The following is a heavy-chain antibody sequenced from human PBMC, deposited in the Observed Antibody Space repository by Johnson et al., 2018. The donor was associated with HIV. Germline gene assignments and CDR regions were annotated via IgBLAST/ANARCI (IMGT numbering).Heavy chain of an antibody. D-gene: IGHD2-21*02. Sequence: VQLVESGGGLVQPGRSLRLSCAASAFPFDDHALHWVRQTPGKGLQWFSLLLKCRFTISRDNSKNTMYLQMNSLRAEDPAVYYCARGGLLSPDAFDIWGQVTMVTVSS. CDR2: L. J-gene: IGHJ3*02. CDR1: AFPFDDHA. V-gene: IGHV3-9*01. CDR3: ARGGLLSPDAFDI.